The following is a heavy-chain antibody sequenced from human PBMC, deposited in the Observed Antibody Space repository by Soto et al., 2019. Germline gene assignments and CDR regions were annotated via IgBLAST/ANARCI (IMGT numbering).Heavy chain of an antibody. CDR1: GFTFSDHY. V-gene: IGHV3-72*01. Sequence: EVQLMESGGGLVQPGGSLRLSCAASGFTFSDHYMDWVRQAPGKGLEWVGRTRNKANSYSTQYAASVKGRFTISRDDSKSSLYLQMNSLKPEDTAVYYCTVATVITAGAWGQGTLVTVSS. CDR3: TVATVITAGA. J-gene: IGHJ5*02. D-gene: IGHD5-12*01. CDR2: TRNKANSYST.